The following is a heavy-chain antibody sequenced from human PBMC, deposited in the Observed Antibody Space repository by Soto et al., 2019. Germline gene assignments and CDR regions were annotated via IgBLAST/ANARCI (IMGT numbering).Heavy chain of an antibody. J-gene: IGHJ4*02. CDR1: GFTFSSYG. CDR2: IWYDGSNK. D-gene: IGHD2-15*01. V-gene: IGHV3-33*06. CDR3: AKYGGRSLGY. Sequence: QVQLVESGGGVVQPGRSLRLSCAASGFTFSSYGMHWVRQAPGKGLEWRAAIWYDGSNKYYGDSVKGRFTISRDHTKNTLYMQMNSLRAEDTAVYYCAKYGGRSLGYWGQGALVPVSS.